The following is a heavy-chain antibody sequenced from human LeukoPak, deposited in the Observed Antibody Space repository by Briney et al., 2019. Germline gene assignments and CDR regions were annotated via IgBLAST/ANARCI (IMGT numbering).Heavy chain of an antibody. Sequence: ASVKVSCKASGYTFSSYGISWVRQAPGQGLEWMGWISAYNGNTNYAQMFRGRVTMTTDTSTSTAYMELRSLRSDDTAVYYCARDCPGTALTHGLDYWGQGTLVTVSS. V-gene: IGHV1-18*01. CDR1: GYTFSSYG. D-gene: IGHD1/OR15-1a*01. CDR2: ISAYNGNT. CDR3: ARDCPGTALTHGLDY. J-gene: IGHJ4*02.